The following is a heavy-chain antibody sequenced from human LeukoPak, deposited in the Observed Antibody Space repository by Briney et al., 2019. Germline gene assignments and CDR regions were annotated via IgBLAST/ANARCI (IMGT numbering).Heavy chain of an antibody. Sequence: SVKVSCKASGGTFSSYAISWVRQAPGQGLEWMGGIIPIFGTANYAQKFQGRVTITADESTSTAYMELSSLRSEDTAVYYCARAYQKFWSGGASPDDAFDIWGQGTMVTVSS. D-gene: IGHD3-3*01. J-gene: IGHJ3*02. CDR2: IIPIFGTA. CDR1: GGTFSSYA. V-gene: IGHV1-69*13. CDR3: ARAYQKFWSGGASPDDAFDI.